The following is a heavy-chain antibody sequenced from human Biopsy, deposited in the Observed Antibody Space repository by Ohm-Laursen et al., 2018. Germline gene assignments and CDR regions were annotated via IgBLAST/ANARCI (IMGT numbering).Heavy chain of an antibody. CDR2: IYSGGNT. CDR3: ARGRRTSGWPYFDS. D-gene: IGHD6-19*01. CDR1: GDSLTSGPEN. V-gene: IGHV4-61*01. J-gene: IGHJ4*02. Sequence: SETLSFTCPVSGDSLTSGPENWSWIRQSPGQGLEYIGFIYSGGNTNYNPSLKNRVTMSVDTSKNQFYLKLYSVTAADTAVYYCARGRRTSGWPYFDSWGQGTLVTVSS.